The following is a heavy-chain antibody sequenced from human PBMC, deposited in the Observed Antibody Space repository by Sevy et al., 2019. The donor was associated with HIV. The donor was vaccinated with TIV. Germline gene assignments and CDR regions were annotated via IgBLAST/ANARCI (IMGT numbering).Heavy chain of an antibody. CDR2: ISSSSYR. Sequence: GGSLRLSCAASGFTFSSYSMNWVRQAPGKGLEWVSSISSSSYRYYADSVKGRFTISRDNAKNSLYLQMNSLRAEDTAVYYCARDLTVWELLPGGFDAFDIWGQGTMVTVSS. CDR1: GFTFSSYS. V-gene: IGHV3-21*01. D-gene: IGHD1-26*01. J-gene: IGHJ3*02. CDR3: ARDLTVWELLPGGFDAFDI.